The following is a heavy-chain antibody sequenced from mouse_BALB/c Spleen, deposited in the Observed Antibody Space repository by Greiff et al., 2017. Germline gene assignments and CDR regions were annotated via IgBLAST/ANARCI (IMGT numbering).Heavy chain of an antibody. V-gene: IGHV5-6-5*01. CDR2: ISSGGST. Sequence: EVQGVESGGGLVKPGGSLKLSCAASGFTFSSYAMSWVRQTPEKRLEWVASISSGGSTYYPDSVKGRFTISRDNARNILYLQMSSLRSEDTAMYYCARGGGVGSWFAYWGQGTLVTVSA. CDR1: GFTFSSYA. CDR3: ARGGGVGSWFAY. D-gene: IGHD1-3*01. J-gene: IGHJ3*01.